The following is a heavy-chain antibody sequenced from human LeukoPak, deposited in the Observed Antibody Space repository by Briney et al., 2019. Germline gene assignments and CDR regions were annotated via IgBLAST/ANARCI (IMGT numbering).Heavy chain of an antibody. CDR2: ISTGGSYI. CDR1: GFPFSAYT. CDR3: ARGRLPDY. D-gene: IGHD5-12*01. J-gene: IGHJ4*02. V-gene: IGHV3-21*06. Sequence: GGSLRLSCAASGFPFSAYTMNWVRQAPGKGLEWVSSISTGGSYIYYGDSVKGRFTISRDNAKNSVYLQLNSLRAEDTAIYYCARGRLPDYWGQGTLVTVSS.